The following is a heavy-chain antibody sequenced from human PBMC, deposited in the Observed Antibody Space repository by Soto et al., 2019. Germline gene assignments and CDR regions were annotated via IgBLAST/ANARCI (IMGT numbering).Heavy chain of an antibody. Sequence: EVQLVESGGGLVQPGGSLRLSCAASGFTFSSYSMNWVRQAPGKGLEWVSYISSSSSTIYYADSVKGRFTISRDNAKNSLYLQMNSLRAEDTAVYYCARGDGYYDSSGYYYSFDYWGQGTLVTVSS. J-gene: IGHJ4*02. D-gene: IGHD3-22*01. CDR3: ARGDGYYDSSGYYYSFDY. V-gene: IGHV3-48*01. CDR1: GFTFSSYS. CDR2: ISSSSSTI.